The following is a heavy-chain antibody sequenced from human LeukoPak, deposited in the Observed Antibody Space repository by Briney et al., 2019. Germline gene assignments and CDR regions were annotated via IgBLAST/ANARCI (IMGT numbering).Heavy chain of an antibody. CDR1: GFPFSSYG. CDR2: IWYDGSNK. CDR3: ARDREWNDGFDY. D-gene: IGHD1-1*01. V-gene: IGHV3-33*01. Sequence: PGGSLLLSCAASGFPFSSYGMHWVRPAPGKGLEWAAVIWYDGSNKYYADSVKGRFTISRDNSKNTLYLQMNSLRAEDTAVYYCARDREWNDGFDYWGQGTLVTVSS. J-gene: IGHJ4*02.